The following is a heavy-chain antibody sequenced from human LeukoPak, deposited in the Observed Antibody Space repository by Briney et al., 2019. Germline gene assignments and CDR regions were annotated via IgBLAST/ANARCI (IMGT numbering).Heavy chain of an antibody. D-gene: IGHD3-10*01. J-gene: IGHJ3*02. CDR1: GFTFSDYS. CDR3: ARDSMVRGGGAFDI. V-gene: IGHV3-64*01. Sequence: GGSLRLSCATSGFTFSDYSMHWVRQAPGKGLEYVSTISTNGGDTYYANSVKGRFTISRDNSKNTLSLQMGSPRAEDTAVYYCARDSMVRGGGAFDIWGQGTTVTVSS. CDR2: ISTNGGDT.